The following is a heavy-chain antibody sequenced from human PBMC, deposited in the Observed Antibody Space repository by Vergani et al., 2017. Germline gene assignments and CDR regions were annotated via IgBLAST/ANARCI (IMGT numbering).Heavy chain of an antibody. CDR3: ARGSCLGGSCYKPLLDD. CDR1: GGSINSHNYY. D-gene: IGHD2-15*01. J-gene: IGHJ4*02. Sequence: QVQLQESGPGLVKPSQTLSLTCTVPGGSINSHNYYWSWIRQPAGKGLEWIGRIHTSGSTNYNPSLKSRVTMSEDTSKNQFSLNLTSVTAADTAVYFCARGSCLGGSCYKPLLDDWGKGILVTVSS. CDR2: IHTSGST. V-gene: IGHV4-61*02.